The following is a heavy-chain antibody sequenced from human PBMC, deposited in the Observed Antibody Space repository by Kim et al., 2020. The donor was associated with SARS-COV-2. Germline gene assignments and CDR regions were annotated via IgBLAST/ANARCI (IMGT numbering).Heavy chain of an antibody. V-gene: IGHV3-30*18. Sequence: GGSLRLSCAASGFTFSSYGMHWVRQAPGKGLEWVAVISYDGSNKYYADSVKGRITISRDNSKNTLYLQLNSLRAEDTAVYYCAKVESYSSGWTYYHYYYAMDVWGQGTTVTVSS. CDR2: ISYDGSNK. CDR3: AKVESYSSGWTYYHYYYAMDV. D-gene: IGHD6-19*01. CDR1: GFTFSSYG. J-gene: IGHJ6*02.